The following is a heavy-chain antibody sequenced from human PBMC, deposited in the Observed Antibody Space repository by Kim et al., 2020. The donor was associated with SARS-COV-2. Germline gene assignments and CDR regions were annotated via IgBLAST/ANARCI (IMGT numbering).Heavy chain of an antibody. Sequence: SETLSLTCTVSGGSISSSSYYWDWIRQPPGKGLEWIGSIYYSGSTYYNPSLKSRVTISVDTSKNQFSLKLSSVTAADTAVYYCAREVVIRYFQHWGQGTLVTVSS. D-gene: IGHD3-22*01. J-gene: IGHJ1*01. CDR3: AREVVIRYFQH. V-gene: IGHV4-39*07. CDR2: IYYSGST. CDR1: GGSISSSSYY.